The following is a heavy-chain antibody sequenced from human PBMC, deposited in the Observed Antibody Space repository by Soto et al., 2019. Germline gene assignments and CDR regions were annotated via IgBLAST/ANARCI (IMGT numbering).Heavy chain of an antibody. CDR3: ARAKSGSSSTFDI. D-gene: IGHD1-26*01. CDR2: SRDKVNSYTT. CDR1: GFTFSDYY. Sequence: PGGSLRLSCAASGFTFSDYYMDWVRQAPGNGLEWVARSRDKVNSYTTEYAASVKGRFTISRDGSNNSLFLQMDSLKTEDTAVYYCARAKSGSSSTFDIWGQGTKVTVSS. V-gene: IGHV3-72*01. J-gene: IGHJ3*02.